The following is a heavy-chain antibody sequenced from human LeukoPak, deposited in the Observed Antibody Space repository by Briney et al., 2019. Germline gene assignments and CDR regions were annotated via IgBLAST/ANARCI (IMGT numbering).Heavy chain of an antibody. J-gene: IGHJ3*01. CDR2: INPKTGGT. CDR3: ARIVFGVVNDALDL. Sequence: ASVKVSCKTSGYTFTGHYIHWVRQAPGHGLQRMGWINPKTGGTGYAQDFHDRVTMTSDTSITTAYLTLSGLRSDDTAIYYCARIVFGVVNDALDLWGQGTLVSV. D-gene: IGHD3-3*01. CDR1: GYTFTGHY. V-gene: IGHV1-2*02.